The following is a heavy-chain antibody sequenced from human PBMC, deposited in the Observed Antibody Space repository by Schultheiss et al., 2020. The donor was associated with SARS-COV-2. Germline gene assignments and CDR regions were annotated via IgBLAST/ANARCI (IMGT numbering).Heavy chain of an antibody. CDR2: IYTSGST. CDR1: GGSFSGYY. V-gene: IGHV4-59*10. D-gene: IGHD6-19*01. J-gene: IGHJ5*02. CDR3: ARGSIAVAGPRFDP. Sequence: LSLTCAVYGGSFSGYYWSWIRQPAGKGLEWIGRIYTSGSTNYNPSLKSRVTMSVDTSKNQFSLKLSSVTAADTAVYYCARGSIAVAGPRFDPWGQGTLVTGSS.